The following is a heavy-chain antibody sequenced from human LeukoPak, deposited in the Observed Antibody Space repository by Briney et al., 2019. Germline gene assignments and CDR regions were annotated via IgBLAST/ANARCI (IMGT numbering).Heavy chain of an antibody. J-gene: IGHJ4*02. Sequence: PGGSLRLSCAASGFTFSSYAMSWVRQAPGKGLEWVSAISGSGGSTYYADSVKGRFTISRDNSKNTLYLQMNSLRAEDTAVYYCAEDLGCSGGSCYRYYFDYWGQGTLVTVSS. CDR1: GFTFSSYA. D-gene: IGHD2-15*01. V-gene: IGHV3-23*01. CDR3: AEDLGCSGGSCYRYYFDY. CDR2: ISGSGGST.